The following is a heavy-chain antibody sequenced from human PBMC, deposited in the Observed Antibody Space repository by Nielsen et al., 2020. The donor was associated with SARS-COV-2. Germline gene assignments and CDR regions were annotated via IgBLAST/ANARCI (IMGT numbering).Heavy chain of an antibody. D-gene: IGHD3-9*01. Sequence: WVRQAPGQGLEWMGGIIPIFGTANYAQKFQGRVTITRDTSASTAYMELSSLRSEDTAVYYCARTLELRYFDWLLYKGISLGAFDIWGQGTMVTVSS. V-gene: IGHV1-69*05. CDR2: IIPIFGTA. CDR3: ARTLELRYFDWLLYKGISLGAFDI. J-gene: IGHJ3*02.